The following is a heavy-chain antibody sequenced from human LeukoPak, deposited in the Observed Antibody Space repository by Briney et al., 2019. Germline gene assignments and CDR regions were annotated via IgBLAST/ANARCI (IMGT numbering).Heavy chain of an antibody. CDR2: INHSGST. CDR3: ARLQYCSGGSCDWFDP. Sequence: TTSETLSLTCAVYGGSFSGYYWSWIRQPPGKGLEWIGEINHSGSTNYNPSLKSRVTISVDTSKNQFSLKLSSVTAADTAVYYCARLQYCSGGSCDWFDPWGQGTLVTVSS. V-gene: IGHV4-34*01. J-gene: IGHJ5*02. CDR1: GGSFSGYY. D-gene: IGHD2-15*01.